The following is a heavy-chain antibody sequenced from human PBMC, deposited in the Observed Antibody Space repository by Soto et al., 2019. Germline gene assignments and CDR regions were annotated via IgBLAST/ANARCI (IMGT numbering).Heavy chain of an antibody. CDR1: GFTFSTHG. CDR3: ARRDNSGYYFFDS. J-gene: IGHJ4*02. D-gene: IGHD6-19*01. Sequence: EEQLVESGGGLVKPGGSLRLSCAASGFTFSTHGMNWVRQAPGKGLEWVSSISSGSYIYYADSVKGRFVISRDNAKNSLYLQMNSLRSEDTAIYYCARRDNSGYYFFDSWGQGTLVTVSS. V-gene: IGHV3-21*01. CDR2: ISSGSYI.